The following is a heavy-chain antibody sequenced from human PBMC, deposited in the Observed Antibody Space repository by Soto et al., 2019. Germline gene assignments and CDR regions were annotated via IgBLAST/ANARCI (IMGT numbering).Heavy chain of an antibody. CDR3: ARGGGAYDSNVYWPFDS. V-gene: IGHV4-59*01. J-gene: IGHJ4*02. D-gene: IGHD3-22*01. Sequence: PSETLSLTCTVSGGSISSYYYSWVRQPPGKGLEWIGHMYTSGSTNYNPSLKSRVTISVDASRNQFSLNVKSVTAADTAVYFCARGGGAYDSNVYWPFDSWGQGSLVTVSS. CDR1: GGSISSYY. CDR2: MYTSGST.